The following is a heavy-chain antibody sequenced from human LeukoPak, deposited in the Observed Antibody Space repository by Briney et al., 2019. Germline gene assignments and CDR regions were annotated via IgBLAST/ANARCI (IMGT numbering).Heavy chain of an antibody. D-gene: IGHD2-15*01. Sequence: GGSLRLSCAASGFTFSSYAMSWVRQAPGKGLEWVSAISGSGGSTYCADSVKGRFTISRDNSKNTLYLQMNSLRAEDTAVYYCAKGHSCSGGSCYSWLFDYWGQGTLVTVSS. CDR3: AKGHSCSGGSCYSWLFDY. J-gene: IGHJ4*02. CDR1: GFTFSSYA. V-gene: IGHV3-23*01. CDR2: ISGSGGST.